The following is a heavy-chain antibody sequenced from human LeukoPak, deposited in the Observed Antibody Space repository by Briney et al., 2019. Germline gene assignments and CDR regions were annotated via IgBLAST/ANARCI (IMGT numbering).Heavy chain of an antibody. Sequence: SVKVSCKASGGTFSSYAISWVRQAPGQGLEWMGGIIPIFGTANYAQEFQARVTIPADESTSTAYMELSSLRSEDTAVYYCARRYYYDSSGYYYVYWGQGTLVTVSS. CDR1: GGTFSSYA. V-gene: IGHV1-69*13. CDR2: IIPIFGTA. D-gene: IGHD3-22*01. CDR3: ARRYYYDSSGYYYVY. J-gene: IGHJ4*02.